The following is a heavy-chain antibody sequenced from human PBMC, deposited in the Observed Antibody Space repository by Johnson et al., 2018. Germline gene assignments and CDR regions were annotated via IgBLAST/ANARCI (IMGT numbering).Heavy chain of an antibody. Sequence: EVQLVESGGGLVQPGGSLRLSCAASGFTFSNAWMNWVRQAPGKGLEWVGRIKSKRDGGTKDYAAPVKGRFTISRDESKNTLYVQRNSPKTEDTAVYYCTRRGVRKETYYHHYSMDVGRPGTTVTVSS. J-gene: IGHJ6*02. D-gene: IGHD3-10*01. V-gene: IGHV3-15*07. CDR2: IKSKRDGGTK. CDR1: GFTFSNAW. CDR3: TRRGVRKETYYHHYSMDV.